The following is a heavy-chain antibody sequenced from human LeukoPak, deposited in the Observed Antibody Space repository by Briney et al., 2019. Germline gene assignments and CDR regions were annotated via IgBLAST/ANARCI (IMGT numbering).Heavy chain of an antibody. CDR3: ARVVGPGDNYDAFDM. Sequence: GGSLRLSCAASGFTFSNYEMNWVRLAPGKGLEWISSIRSSGTTIYYADSVKGRFTVSRDNAKSSLYLQMNSLRAEDTAVYYCARVVGPGDNYDAFDMWGQGTMATVSS. D-gene: IGHD5-24*01. CDR1: GFTFSNYE. CDR2: IRSSGTTI. J-gene: IGHJ3*02. V-gene: IGHV3-48*03.